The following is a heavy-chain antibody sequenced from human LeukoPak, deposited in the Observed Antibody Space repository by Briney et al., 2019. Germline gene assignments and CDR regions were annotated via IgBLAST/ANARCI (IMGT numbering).Heavy chain of an antibody. CDR3: AKSAASTQYYYGMDV. Sequence: SCKASGGTFSSYAMNWVRQAPGKGLEWVSTISGSGGGPYYADSVKGRFTISRDNSKNTLSLQMNSLRAEDTAVYYCAKSAASTQYYYGMDVWGQGTTVTVSS. V-gene: IGHV3-23*01. CDR1: GGTFSSYA. CDR2: ISGSGGGP. D-gene: IGHD6-25*01. J-gene: IGHJ6*02.